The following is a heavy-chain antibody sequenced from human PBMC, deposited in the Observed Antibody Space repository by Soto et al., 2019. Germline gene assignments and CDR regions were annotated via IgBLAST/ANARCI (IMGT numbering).Heavy chain of an antibody. CDR3: ARAHAPTLPFDS. CDR1: GGSIRNVY. Sequence: LETRSLTCNVTGGSIRNVYWSWIRQSPGKGLEWIGFIYHSGNTKYNPSLKSRVTISIDTSKNQFSLSLTSVTAADTAVYFCARAHAPTLPFDSWGQGTLVTVSS. J-gene: IGHJ4*02. CDR2: IYHSGNT. D-gene: IGHD2-15*01. V-gene: IGHV4-59*01.